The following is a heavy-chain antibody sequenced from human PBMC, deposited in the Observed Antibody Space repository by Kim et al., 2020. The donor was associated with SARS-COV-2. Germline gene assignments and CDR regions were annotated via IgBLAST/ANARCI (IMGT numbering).Heavy chain of an antibody. V-gene: IGHV4-38-2*02. Sequence: SETLSLTCTVSGYSISSGYYWGWIRQPPGKGLEWIGSIYHSGSTYYNPSLKSRVTISVDTSKNQFSLKLSSVTAADTAVYYCARWDFGDNDWYFDLWGRGTLVTVSS. CDR1: GYSISSGYY. CDR2: IYHSGST. CDR3: ARWDFGDNDWYFDL. D-gene: IGHD3-16*01. J-gene: IGHJ2*01.